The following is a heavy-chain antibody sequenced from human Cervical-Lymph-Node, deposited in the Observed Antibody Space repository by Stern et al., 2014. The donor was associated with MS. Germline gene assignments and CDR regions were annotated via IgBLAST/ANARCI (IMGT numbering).Heavy chain of an antibody. D-gene: IGHD3-22*01. CDR1: GYTFTSYY. CDR2: IKPSGDST. J-gene: IGHJ4*02. Sequence: VQLVESGAEVKKPGASVKVSCKASGYTFTSYYIHWVRQAPGQGLEWMGIIKPSGDSTTYSQKFQGRVTMTRATSTSTLSMELRRLRSEDTAVYYCARDMYYATSGSYYGFDYWGQGTLVTVSS. CDR3: ARDMYYATSGSYYGFDY. V-gene: IGHV1-46*01.